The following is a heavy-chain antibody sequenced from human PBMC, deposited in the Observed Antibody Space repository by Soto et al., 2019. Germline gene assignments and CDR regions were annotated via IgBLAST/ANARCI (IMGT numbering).Heavy chain of an antibody. CDR1: GFTFSNYG. V-gene: IGHV3-30*18. CDR2: ISYDGNYK. D-gene: IGHD3-22*01. Sequence: HPGXSLRLSCTASGFTFSNYGINWVNQAPGKGLEWVAVISYDGNYKYYAESVKGRFTISRDNSKNTVYLQMDSLRAEDTAVYYCAKDRDYDSSGSLDYWGQGTPVTVSS. J-gene: IGHJ4*02. CDR3: AKDRDYDSSGSLDY.